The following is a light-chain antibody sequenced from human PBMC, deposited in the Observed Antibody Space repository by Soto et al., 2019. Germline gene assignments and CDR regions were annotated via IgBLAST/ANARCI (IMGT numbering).Light chain of an antibody. V-gene: IGKV1-5*03. CDR1: QSVGSW. J-gene: IGKJ1*01. CDR3: QQYNTYSPT. CDR2: MAS. Sequence: DIQMTQSPSTLSASIGDRVTITCRASQSVGSWLAWYQRRPGKAPKLLIYMASTLEGGVPSRFSGSGSGKEFTLTISSLQPDDFATYYCQQYNTYSPTFGQGTRVEI.